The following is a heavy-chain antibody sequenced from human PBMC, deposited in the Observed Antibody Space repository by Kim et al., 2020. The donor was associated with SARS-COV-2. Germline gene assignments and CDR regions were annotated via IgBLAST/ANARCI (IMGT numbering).Heavy chain of an antibody. Sequence: GGSLRLSCAASDFTFSSYGMHWVRQAPGKGLEWVALISYDGTNTFYEDSVKGRFTISRDNSRNTLHLQMNNLRAEDTAVYYCAKEDYYDSSGYYYFDRWGQGTLVTVSS. CDR1: DFTFSSYG. CDR2: ISYDGTNT. D-gene: IGHD3-22*01. J-gene: IGHJ4*02. CDR3: AKEDYYDSSGYYYFDR. V-gene: IGHV3-30*18.